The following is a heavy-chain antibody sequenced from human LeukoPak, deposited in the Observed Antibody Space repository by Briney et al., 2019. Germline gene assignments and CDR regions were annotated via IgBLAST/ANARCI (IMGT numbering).Heavy chain of an antibody. CDR2: IYYSGST. V-gene: IGHV4-31*03. CDR1: GGSISSGGYY. Sequence: PSQTLSLTCTVSGGSISSGGYYWSWIRQHPGKGLEWIGYIYYSGSTYYNPSLKSRVTISVDTSKNQFPLKLSSVTAADTAVYYCAREEYSGHVEAWGQGTLVTVSS. J-gene: IGHJ4*02. CDR3: AREEYSGHVEA. D-gene: IGHD5-12*01.